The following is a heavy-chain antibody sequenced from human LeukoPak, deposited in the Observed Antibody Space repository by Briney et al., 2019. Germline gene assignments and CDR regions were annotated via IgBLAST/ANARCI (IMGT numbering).Heavy chain of an antibody. V-gene: IGHV4-34*01. CDR1: GGSINGNY. CDR3: ARNSGWLPFYYYYYMDV. Sequence: SETLSLTCSVSGGSINGNYWSWIRQPPGKGLEWIGEINHSGSTNYNPSLKSRVTISVDTSKNQFSLKLSSVTAADTAVYYCARNSGWLPFYYYYYMDVWGKGTTVTVSS. D-gene: IGHD2-15*01. J-gene: IGHJ6*03. CDR2: INHSGST.